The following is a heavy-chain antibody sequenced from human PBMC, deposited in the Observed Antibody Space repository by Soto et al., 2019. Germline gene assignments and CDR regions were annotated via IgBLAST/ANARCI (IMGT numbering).Heavy chain of an antibody. CDR2: ISYDGSNK. V-gene: IGHV3-30-3*01. D-gene: IGHD6-6*01. CDR1: GFTFSSYA. Sequence: QVQLVESGGGVVQPGRSLRLSCAASGFTFSSYAMHWVRQAPGKGLEWVAVISYDGSNKYYADSVKGRFTISRDNSKNTLYLQMNSLRAEDTAVYYCARVRSIAKLDYYGMDVSGQGTTVTVSS. CDR3: ARVRSIAKLDYYGMDV. J-gene: IGHJ6*02.